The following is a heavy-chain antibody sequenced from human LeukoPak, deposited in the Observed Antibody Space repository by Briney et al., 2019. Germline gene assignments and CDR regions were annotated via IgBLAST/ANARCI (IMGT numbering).Heavy chain of an antibody. CDR2: INHSGST. Sequence: SETLSLTCAVYGGSFSNYYWSWIRQPPGKGLEWIGEINHSGSTNYNPSLKSRVTVSVDTSKNQFSLKLSSVTAADTAVYYCARRRYSSGWTPYFDYWGQGILVTVSS. J-gene: IGHJ4*02. V-gene: IGHV4-34*01. D-gene: IGHD6-19*01. CDR3: ARRRYSSGWTPYFDY. CDR1: GGSFSNYY.